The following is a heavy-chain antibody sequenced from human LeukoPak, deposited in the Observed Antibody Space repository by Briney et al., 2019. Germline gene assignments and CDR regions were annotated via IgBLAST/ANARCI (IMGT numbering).Heavy chain of an antibody. CDR2: ISGSGGNT. Sequence: GGSLRLSCAASGFTFSSYAMSWVRQAPGKGLEWVSAISGSGGNTYYAGSVKGRFTISRDNSRTTLYLQMNSLRAEDTAVYYCAKMDYGGNPSDCWGQGTLVTVSS. CDR1: GFTFSSYA. D-gene: IGHD4-23*01. J-gene: IGHJ4*02. CDR3: AKMDYGGNPSDC. V-gene: IGHV3-23*01.